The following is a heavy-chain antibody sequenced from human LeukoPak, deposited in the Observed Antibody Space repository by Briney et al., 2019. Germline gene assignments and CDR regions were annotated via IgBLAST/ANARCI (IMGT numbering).Heavy chain of an antibody. V-gene: IGHV1-69*13. D-gene: IGHD3-3*01. J-gene: IGHJ4*02. CDR3: ARELRNDFWSGSFVY. CDR1: GGTFSSYA. Sequence: SVKVSCKASGGTFSSYAISWVRQAPGQGLELMGGIIPIFGTANYAQKFQGRVTITADESTSTAYMELSSLRSEDTAVYYCARELRNDFWSGSFVYWGQGTLVTVSS. CDR2: IIPIFGTA.